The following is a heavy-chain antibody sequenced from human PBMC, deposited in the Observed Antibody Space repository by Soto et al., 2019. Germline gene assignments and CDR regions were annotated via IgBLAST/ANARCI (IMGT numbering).Heavy chain of an antibody. J-gene: IGHJ4*02. CDR1: GGTFSSYA. CDR2: IIPIFGTA. CDR3: ARARRAEWYSSGWYERYYFDY. D-gene: IGHD6-19*01. Sequence: SVKVSCKASGGTFSSYAISWVRQAPGQGLGWMGGIIPIFGTANYGQKFQGRVTITADESTSTAYMELSSLRSEDTAVYYCARARRAEWYSSGWYERYYFDYWGQGTLVTVSS. V-gene: IGHV1-69*13.